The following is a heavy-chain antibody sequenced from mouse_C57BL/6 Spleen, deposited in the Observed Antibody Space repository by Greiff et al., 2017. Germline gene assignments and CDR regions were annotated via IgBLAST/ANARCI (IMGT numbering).Heavy chain of an antibody. J-gene: IGHJ4*01. CDR1: GFTFSDYG. V-gene: IGHV5-17*01. CDR3: ARTDYGRAMDY. CDR2: ISSGSSTI. D-gene: IGHD2-4*01. Sequence: EVQRVESGGGLVKPGGSLKLSCAASGFTFSDYGMHWVRQAPEKGLEWVAYISSGSSTIYYADTVKGRFPISRDNDKNTLFLQMTSLRSEDTAMYYCARTDYGRAMDYWGQGTSVTVSS.